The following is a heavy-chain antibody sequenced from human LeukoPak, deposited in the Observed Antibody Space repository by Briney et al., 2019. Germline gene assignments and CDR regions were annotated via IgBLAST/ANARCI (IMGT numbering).Heavy chain of an antibody. J-gene: IGHJ4*02. CDR1: GFIFRNYA. V-gene: IGHV3-30-3*01. CDR3: ARDKYFDSTTYYHRFDY. Sequence: GGTLRLSCAASGFIFRNYAMHWVRQAPGKGLEWVAAISYDGSIKDYADSVKGRFTISRDNAKTSLYLQMTSLRAEDTAVYYCARDKYFDSTTYYHRFDYWGQGILVTVSS. CDR2: ISYDGSIK. D-gene: IGHD3-22*01.